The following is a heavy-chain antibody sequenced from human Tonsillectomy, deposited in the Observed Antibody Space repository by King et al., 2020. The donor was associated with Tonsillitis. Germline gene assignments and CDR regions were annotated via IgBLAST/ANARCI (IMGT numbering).Heavy chain of an antibody. CDR2: IFYSGNT. D-gene: IGHD4-17*01. CDR1: GGSISSSSHY. J-gene: IGHJ4*02. CDR3: ARHTWNGDYVLGYYFDY. Sequence: QLQESGPGLVKPSETLSLTCTVSGGSISSSSHYWGWIRQPPGKGLEWIGSIFYSGNTYHNPSLKSRVTISVDTSKNPVSLMRSSVTAADTAVYYCARHTWNGDYVLGYYFDYWGQGTLVTVSS. V-gene: IGHV4-39*01.